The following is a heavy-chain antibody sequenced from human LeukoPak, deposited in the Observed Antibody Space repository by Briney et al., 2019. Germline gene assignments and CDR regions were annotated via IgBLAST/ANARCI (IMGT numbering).Heavy chain of an antibody. Sequence: ASVKVSCKASGYTFTSYYMHWVRQAPGQGLEWMGIINPSGGSTSYAQKFQGRITMTRDTSTSTVYMELSSLRSEDTAVYYCARESTMIVVVKKYHFDSWGQGTLVTVSS. CDR2: INPSGGST. CDR3: ARESTMIVVVKKYHFDS. J-gene: IGHJ4*02. D-gene: IGHD3-22*01. V-gene: IGHV1-46*01. CDR1: GYTFTSYY.